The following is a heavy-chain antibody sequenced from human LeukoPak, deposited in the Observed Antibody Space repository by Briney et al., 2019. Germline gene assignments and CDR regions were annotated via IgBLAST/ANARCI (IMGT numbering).Heavy chain of an antibody. J-gene: IGHJ6*02. Sequence: GRSLRLSRAASGFTFINYGMHWVRQAPGKGLEWVAVISYDGTNKYYADSVKGRFTISRDNAKNSLYLQMNSLRAEDTAVYYCARDSSSSYFYYYGMDVWGQGTTVTVSS. CDR1: GFTFINYG. CDR3: ARDSSSSYFYYYGMDV. D-gene: IGHD6-6*01. CDR2: ISYDGTNK. V-gene: IGHV3-30*03.